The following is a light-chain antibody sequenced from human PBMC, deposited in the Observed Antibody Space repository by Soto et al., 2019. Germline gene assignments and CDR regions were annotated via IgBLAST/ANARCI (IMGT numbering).Light chain of an antibody. CDR1: SSDVGAYNY. CDR3: SSYTSSSTVV. Sequence: QSALTQPASVSGSPGQSVTISCSGSSSDVGAYNYVSWYQRHPGKAPKLMIYDVTNRPPGVSNRFSGSKSGTTASLTISGLQAEDEADYFCSSYTSSSTVVFGGGTKVTVL. CDR2: DVT. J-gene: IGLJ3*02. V-gene: IGLV2-14*01.